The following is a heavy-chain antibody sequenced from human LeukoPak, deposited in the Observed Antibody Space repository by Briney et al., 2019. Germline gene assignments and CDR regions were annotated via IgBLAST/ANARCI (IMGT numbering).Heavy chain of an antibody. CDR2: MNPNSGNT. V-gene: IGHV1-8*02. J-gene: IGHJ4*02. CDR3: AREGYYDFWSGYSIKGSNFDY. Sequence: ASVKVSCKASGYTFTGYYMHWVRQAPGQGLEWMGWMNPNSGNTGYAQKFQGRVTMTRNTSISTAYMELSSLRSEDTAVYYCAREGYYDFWSGYSIKGSNFDYWGQGTLVTVSS. CDR1: GYTFTGYY. D-gene: IGHD3-3*01.